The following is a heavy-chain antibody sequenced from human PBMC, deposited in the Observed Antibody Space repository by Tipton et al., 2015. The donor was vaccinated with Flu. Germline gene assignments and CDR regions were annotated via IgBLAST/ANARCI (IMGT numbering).Heavy chain of an antibody. J-gene: IGHJ2*01. Sequence: LRLSCTVPGGSISSYYWSWIRQPPGKGLEWIGYIYYSGSTNYNPSLKSRVTISVDTSKNQFSLKLSSVTAADTAVYYCARVCDPRIRYFDLWGRGTLVTVSS. CDR2: IYYSGST. V-gene: IGHV4-59*01. CDR1: GGSISSYY. CDR3: ARVCDPRIRYFDL. D-gene: IGHD3-10*01.